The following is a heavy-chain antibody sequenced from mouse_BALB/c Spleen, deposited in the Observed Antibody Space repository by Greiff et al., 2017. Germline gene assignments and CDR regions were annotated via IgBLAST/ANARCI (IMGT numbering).Heavy chain of an antibody. CDR3: ARTHYYGSPYYFDY. V-gene: IGHV1-63*02. CDR1: GYTFTNYW. D-gene: IGHD1-2*01. J-gene: IGHJ2*01. CDR2: IYPGGGYT. Sequence: QVQLQQSGAELVRPGTSVKISCKASGYTFTNYWLGWVKQRPGHGLEWIGDIYPGGGYTNYNEKFKGKATLTADTSSSTAYMQLSSLTSEDSAVYFCARTHYYGSPYYFDYWGQGTTLTVSS.